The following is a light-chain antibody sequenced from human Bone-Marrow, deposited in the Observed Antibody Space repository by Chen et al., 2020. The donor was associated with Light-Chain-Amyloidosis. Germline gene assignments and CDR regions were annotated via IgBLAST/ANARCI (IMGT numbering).Light chain of an antibody. CDR1: ALPKQY. V-gene: IGLV3-25*03. J-gene: IGLJ3*02. Sequence: SYELPQPPSVSVSPGQTVRITCSGDALPKQYAFWYQQKPGQAPVTVIYKDNERPSGIPERFSGSSSGTTVTLTISGVQAEDEADYYCQSADSRATSWVFGGGTKLTVL. CDR2: KDN. CDR3: QSADSRATSWV.